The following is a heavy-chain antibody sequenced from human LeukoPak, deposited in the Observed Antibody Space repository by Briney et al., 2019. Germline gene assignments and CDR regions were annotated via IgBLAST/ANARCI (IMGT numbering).Heavy chain of an antibody. Sequence: GGSLRLSCAASGFTFSSYGMNWVRQAPGKGLEWISYISRSGSTRYYADSVKGRFTISRDNAKNSLYLQMNSLGAEDTAVYYCAKGGSHFDYWGQGSLVTVSS. CDR1: GFTFSSYG. CDR3: AKGGSHFDY. V-gene: IGHV3-48*03. D-gene: IGHD1-26*01. J-gene: IGHJ4*02. CDR2: ISRSGSTR.